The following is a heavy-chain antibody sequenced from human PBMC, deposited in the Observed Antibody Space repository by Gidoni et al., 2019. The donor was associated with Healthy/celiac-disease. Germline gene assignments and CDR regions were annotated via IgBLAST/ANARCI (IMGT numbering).Heavy chain of an antibody. V-gene: IGHV3-21*01. Sequence: EVQLVESGGGLVKPGGSLRLSCADSGFTFSSYSMNWVRQAPGKGLEWVSSISSSSSYIYYADSVKGRFTISRDNAKNSLYLQMNSLRAEDTAVYYCARGGITIFGVFSRPWGQGSLVTVSS. CDR3: ARGGITIFGVFSRP. CDR2: ISSSSSYI. CDR1: GFTFSSYS. D-gene: IGHD3-3*01. J-gene: IGHJ4*02.